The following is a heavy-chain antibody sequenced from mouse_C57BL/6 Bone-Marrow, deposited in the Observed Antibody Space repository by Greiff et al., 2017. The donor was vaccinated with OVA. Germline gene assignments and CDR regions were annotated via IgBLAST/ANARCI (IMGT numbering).Heavy chain of an antibody. J-gene: IGHJ2*01. CDR2: FYPGSGSI. D-gene: IGHD1-1*01. V-gene: IGHV1-62-2*01. CDR1: GYTFTEYT. Sequence: QVQLKESGAELVKPGASVKLSCKASGYTFTEYTIHWVKQRSGQGLEWIGWFYPGSGSIKYNEKFKDKATLTADKSSSTVYMELSRLTSEDSAVYFCARHEEDYYGSSYGNFDYWGQGTTLTVSS. CDR3: ARHEEDYYGSSYGNFDY.